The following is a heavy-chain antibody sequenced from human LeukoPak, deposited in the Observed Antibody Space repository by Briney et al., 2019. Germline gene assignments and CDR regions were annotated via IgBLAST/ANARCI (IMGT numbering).Heavy chain of an antibody. CDR3: ARGFLGYDSSDYAFSNY. Sequence: ASVKVSCKASGYTFTSYDINWVRQATGQGLEWMGWMNPNNGNTGYAQRFQGRVTLTRDTSISTAYMELSSLRSEDTAVYYCARGFLGYDSSDYAFSNYWGQGTLVTVSS. V-gene: IGHV1-8*01. J-gene: IGHJ4*02. CDR2: MNPNNGNT. D-gene: IGHD3-22*01. CDR1: GYTFTSYD.